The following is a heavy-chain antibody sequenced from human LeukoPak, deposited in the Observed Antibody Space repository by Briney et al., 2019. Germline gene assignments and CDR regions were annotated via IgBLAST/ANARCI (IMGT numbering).Heavy chain of an antibody. J-gene: IGHJ4*02. CDR1: GFTFSSYA. D-gene: IGHD7-27*01. CDR3: AKLQLYWGSPDDY. CDR2: ISISGGST. V-gene: IGHV3-23*01. Sequence: GGSLRLSCAASGFTFSSYAMHWVRQAPGKGLEWVSTISISGGSTYYADSVKGRFTISRDNSKNTLYLQMNSLRAEDTAVYYCAKLQLYWGSPDDYWGQGTLVTVSS.